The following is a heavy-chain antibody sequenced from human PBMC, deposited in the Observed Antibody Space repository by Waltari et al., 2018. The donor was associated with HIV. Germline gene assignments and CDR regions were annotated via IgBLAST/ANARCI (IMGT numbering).Heavy chain of an antibody. D-gene: IGHD3-22*01. CDR2: IKRDEREK. Sequence: EVQLVESGGGLVQPGGSLRLSCAASGFTFNKYWMTWVRQAPGKGLEWVANIKRDEREKYYVDSLKGRFTISRDNAKNSLFLQMNSLRVEDTAVYYCAREALYDSSGYYFDYWGQGTLVTVSS. V-gene: IGHV3-7*01. CDR3: AREALYDSSGYYFDY. CDR1: GFTFNKYW. J-gene: IGHJ4*02.